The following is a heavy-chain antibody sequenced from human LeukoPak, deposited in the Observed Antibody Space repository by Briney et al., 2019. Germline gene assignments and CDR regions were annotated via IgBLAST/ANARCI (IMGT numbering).Heavy chain of an antibody. CDR3: AKDQLMKGLGPIDY. D-gene: IGHD2-8*01. J-gene: IGHJ4*02. Sequence: PGGSLRLSCAASGFTFDDYTMHWVRQAPGKGLEWVSLISWDGGSTYYADSVKGRFTISRDNSKNSLYLQMNSLRTEDTALYYCAKDQLMKGLGPIDYWGQGTLVTVSS. V-gene: IGHV3-43*01. CDR2: ISWDGGST. CDR1: GFTFDDYT.